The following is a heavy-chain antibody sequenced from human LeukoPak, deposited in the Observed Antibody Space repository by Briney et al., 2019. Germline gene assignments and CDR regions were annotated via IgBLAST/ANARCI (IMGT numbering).Heavy chain of an antibody. CDR1: GFTFIYYG. CDR2: VWYDGNIK. D-gene: IGHD6-13*01. Sequence: PGRSLRLSCAASGFTFIYYGMHWVRQAPGKGLQWVAVVWYDGNIKYYVDSVKGRFTISRDNSKNSLYLEMNSLRAEDTAVYYCAKDMSAQPLGYFDYWGQGTLVTVSS. V-gene: IGHV3-33*06. CDR3: AKDMSAQPLGYFDY. J-gene: IGHJ4*02.